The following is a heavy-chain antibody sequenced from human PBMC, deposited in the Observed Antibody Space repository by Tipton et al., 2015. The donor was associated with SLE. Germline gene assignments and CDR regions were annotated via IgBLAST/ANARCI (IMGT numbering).Heavy chain of an antibody. V-gene: IGHV4-61*02. CDR3: ARGFRYSSGPGAY. D-gene: IGHD3-22*01. CDR2: LYPGGST. CDR1: GDSINTRYY. Sequence: TLSLTCTVSGDSINTRYYWSWVRQPAGKGLEWIGRLYPGGSTNYNPALKSRVTISVDTSKNQFSLKLTSVTAADTAVYYCARGFRYSSGPGAYWGQGTLVTVSS. J-gene: IGHJ4*02.